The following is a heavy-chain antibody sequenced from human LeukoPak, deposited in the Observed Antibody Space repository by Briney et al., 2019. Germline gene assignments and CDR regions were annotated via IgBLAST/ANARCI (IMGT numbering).Heavy chain of an antibody. V-gene: IGHV3-23*03. Sequence: PGGSLRLSFAASGFTFSSYAVNWVRQAPGKGLEWVSVIYSGGSTYYADSVKGRFTISRDNSKNTLYLQMNSLRAEDTAVYYCAKDRLAGGSYSGGDWFDPWGQGTLVTVSS. CDR2: IYSGGST. J-gene: IGHJ5*02. D-gene: IGHD1-26*01. CDR1: GFTFSSYA. CDR3: AKDRLAGGSYSGGDWFDP.